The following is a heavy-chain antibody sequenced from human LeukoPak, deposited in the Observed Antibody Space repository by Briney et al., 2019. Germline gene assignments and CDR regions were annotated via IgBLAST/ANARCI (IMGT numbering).Heavy chain of an antibody. V-gene: IGHV4-31*03. CDR2: IYYSGST. Sequence: SQTLSLTCTVSGGSISSGGYYWSWIRQHPGKGLEWIGYIYYSGSTYYNPSLKSRVTISVDMSKNQFSLKLSSVTAADTAVYYCARDRGPAWRGSGSYNLWGQGTLVTVSS. CDR1: GGSISSGGYY. D-gene: IGHD3-10*01. J-gene: IGHJ5*02. CDR3: ARDRGPAWRGSGSYNL.